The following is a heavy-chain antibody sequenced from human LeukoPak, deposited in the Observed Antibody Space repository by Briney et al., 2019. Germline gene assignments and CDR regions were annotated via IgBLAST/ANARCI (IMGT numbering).Heavy chain of an antibody. Sequence: GGSLRLSCAASGFTFDGYAMHWVRQAPGKGLEWVSGISWNSGSIGYADSVKGRFTISRDNAKNSLYLQMNSLRAEDTAVYYCAKDPAGPRAIPAAIAPYYYYSMDVWGQGTTVTVSS. D-gene: IGHD2-2*02. V-gene: IGHV3-9*01. J-gene: IGHJ6*02. CDR2: ISWNSGSI. CDR1: GFTFDGYA. CDR3: AKDPAGPRAIPAAIAPYYYYSMDV.